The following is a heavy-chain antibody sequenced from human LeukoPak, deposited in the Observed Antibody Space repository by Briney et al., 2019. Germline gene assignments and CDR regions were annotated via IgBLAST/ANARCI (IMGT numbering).Heavy chain of an antibody. J-gene: IGHJ3*02. Sequence: ASVKVSCKASGYTFTGYYMHWVRQAPGQGLEWMGWINPNSGGTNYAQKFQGRVTMTRDTSVSTAYMELSRLRSDDTAVYYCARDLRSGSPEAFDIWGQGTMVTVSS. D-gene: IGHD6-25*01. CDR1: GYTFTGYY. CDR3: ARDLRSGSPEAFDI. V-gene: IGHV1-2*02. CDR2: INPNSGGT.